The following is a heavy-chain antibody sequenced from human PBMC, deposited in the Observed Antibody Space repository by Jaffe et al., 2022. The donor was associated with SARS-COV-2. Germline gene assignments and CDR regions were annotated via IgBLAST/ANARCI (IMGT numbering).Heavy chain of an antibody. Sequence: QVQLQESGPGLVKPSQTLSLTCTVSGGSISSGSYYWSWIRQPAGKGLEWIGRIYTSGSTNYNPSLKSRVTISVDTSKNQFSLKLSSVTAADTAVYYCAREADWGLRLGELFGYFDYWGQGTLVTVSS. CDR1: GGSISSGSYY. J-gene: IGHJ4*02. V-gene: IGHV4-61*02. D-gene: IGHD3-16*01. CDR3: AREADWGLRLGELFGYFDY. CDR2: IYTSGST.